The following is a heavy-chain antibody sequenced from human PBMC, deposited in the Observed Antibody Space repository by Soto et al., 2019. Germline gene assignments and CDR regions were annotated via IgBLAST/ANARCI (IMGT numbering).Heavy chain of an antibody. Sequence: GGSLRLSCAASGFSVGGNYMSWVRQAPGKGLELVSLIYSGGNPFYADSMKGRFTLSRDNSNNMLYLQMDSLRAEDTAVYYCARGPNSDYWGRGTLVTVSS. D-gene: IGHD2-21*01. CDR3: ARGPNSDY. V-gene: IGHV3-53*01. J-gene: IGHJ4*02. CDR2: IYSGGNP. CDR1: GFSVGGNY.